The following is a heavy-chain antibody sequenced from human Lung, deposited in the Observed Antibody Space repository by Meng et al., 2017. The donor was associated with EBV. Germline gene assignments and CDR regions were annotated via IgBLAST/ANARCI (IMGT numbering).Heavy chain of an antibody. CDR3: ARDERSWYYFDY. CDR1: GDSVSSTSVT. V-gene: IGHV6-1*01. D-gene: IGHD6-13*01. CDR2: TYYRSKWYT. Sequence: QVQLQQSGPGLVKPSQTLSLPCSISGDSVSSTSVTWNWIRQSPSGGLEWLGRTYYRSKWYTDYALSLKSRVTINADTSKNHFSLQLNSVTPEDTAVYYCARDERSWYYFDYWGQGTLVTVAS. J-gene: IGHJ4*02.